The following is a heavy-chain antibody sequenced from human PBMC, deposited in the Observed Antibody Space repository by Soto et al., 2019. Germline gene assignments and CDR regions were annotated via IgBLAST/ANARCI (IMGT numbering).Heavy chain of an antibody. CDR2: IYHSGST. CDR3: ARGHVLLWFGETYYFDY. Sequence: QVQLQESGPGLVKPSGTLSLTCAVSGGSISSSNWWSWVRQPPGKGLEWIGEIYHSGSTNYNPSLKSRVTISVDTSKNQFSLKLSSVTAADTAVYYCARGHVLLWFGETYYFDYWGQGTLVTVSS. CDR1: GGSISSSNW. J-gene: IGHJ4*02. D-gene: IGHD3-10*01. V-gene: IGHV4-4*02.